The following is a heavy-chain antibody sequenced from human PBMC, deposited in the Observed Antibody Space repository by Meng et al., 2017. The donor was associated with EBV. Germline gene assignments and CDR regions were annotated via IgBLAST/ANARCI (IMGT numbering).Heavy chain of an antibody. CDR2: IYWDDDK. Sequence: QSPLKESGPPLVKPTQTLTLTCTFPGFSLSTSGVGVGWIRQPPGKALEWLALIYWDDDKRYSPSLKSRLTITKDTSKNQVVLTMTNMDPVDTATYYCAHRRDEYSSSWYGWFDPWGQGTLVTVSS. J-gene: IGHJ5*02. CDR1: GFSLSTSGVG. D-gene: IGHD6-13*01. V-gene: IGHV2-5*02. CDR3: AHRRDEYSSSWYGWFDP.